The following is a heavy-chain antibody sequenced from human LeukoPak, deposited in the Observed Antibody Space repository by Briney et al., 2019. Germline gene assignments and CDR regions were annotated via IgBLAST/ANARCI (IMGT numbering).Heavy chain of an antibody. D-gene: IGHD3-22*01. CDR1: GFTFSSYS. V-gene: IGHV3-21*01. CDR2: ISSSSSYI. Sequence: GGFLRLSCAASGFTFSSYSMNWVRQAPGKGLEWVSSISSSSSYIYYADSVKGRFTISRDNAKNSLYLQMNSLRAEDTAVYYCARSEYYYNSSGYYYLDYWGQGTLVTVSS. CDR3: ARSEYYYNSSGYYYLDY. J-gene: IGHJ4*02.